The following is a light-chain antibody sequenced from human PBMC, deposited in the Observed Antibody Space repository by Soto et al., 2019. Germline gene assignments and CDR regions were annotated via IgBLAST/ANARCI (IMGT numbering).Light chain of an antibody. CDR1: QSISSY. Sequence: DIQMTQSPSSLSASVVDRVPITCRASQSISSYLNWYQQKPGQAPKLLIYAASSLQSGVPSRFSGSVSGTDFTLTISSLHPEDFATYYCQQRASTPFTFGPGTKVDIK. V-gene: IGKV1-39*01. CDR2: AAS. J-gene: IGKJ3*01. CDR3: QQRASTPFT.